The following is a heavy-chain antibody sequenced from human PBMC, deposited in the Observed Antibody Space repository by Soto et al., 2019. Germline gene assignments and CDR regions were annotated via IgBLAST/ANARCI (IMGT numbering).Heavy chain of an antibody. J-gene: IGHJ4*02. V-gene: IGHV4-59*01. CDR2: FYYSGTT. CDR1: GGSISSYY. D-gene: IGHD6-6*01. Sequence: QVQLQESGPGLVKPSETLSLTCNVSGGSISSYYWSWVRQSPGKGLEWIGYFYYSGTTNYNPSLKSRVTISIDMSKNQISLKLTSVTAADTAVYYCAALPRYWGQGTLVTVS. CDR3: AALPRY.